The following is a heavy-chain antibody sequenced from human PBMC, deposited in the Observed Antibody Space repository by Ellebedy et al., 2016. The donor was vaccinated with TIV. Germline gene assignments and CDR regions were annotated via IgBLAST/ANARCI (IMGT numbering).Heavy chain of an antibody. CDR1: GFTSSGYY. Sequence: GESLKISCAASGFTSSGYYMHWVRQVPGKGLVWLSRINTDGSSTSYADSVEGRFTISRDNAKNTVYLEMNSLRAEDTAVYYCARESVRYFDWDFWGQGTLVTVSS. CDR2: INTDGSST. J-gene: IGHJ4*02. D-gene: IGHD3-9*01. CDR3: ARESVRYFDWDF. V-gene: IGHV3-74*01.